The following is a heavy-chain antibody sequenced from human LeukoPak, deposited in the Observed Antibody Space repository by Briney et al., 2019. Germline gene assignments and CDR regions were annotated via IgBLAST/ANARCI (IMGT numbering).Heavy chain of an antibody. V-gene: IGHV3-13*01. D-gene: IGHD3-10*01. J-gene: IGHJ4*02. Sequence: GGSLRLSCAASGFTFSSYDMHWVRKATGKGLEWVSAIGTAGDTYYTASVTGRFTISTENAKTSWYLQMTSLRAGDTAVYYCARELTGSGFDYWGQGPLVPVSS. CDR3: ARELTGSGFDY. CDR1: GFTFSSYD. CDR2: IGTAGDT.